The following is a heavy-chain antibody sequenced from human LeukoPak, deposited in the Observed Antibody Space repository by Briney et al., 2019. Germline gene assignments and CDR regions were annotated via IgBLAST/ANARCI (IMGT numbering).Heavy chain of an antibody. CDR1: GYTLTELS. D-gene: IGHD3-9*01. V-gene: IGHV1-24*01. J-gene: IGHJ3*02. CDR2: FDPEDGET. CDR3: ATEKHYGILTGFRTPGAFDI. Sequence: ASVKVSCKVSGYTLTELSMHWVRQAPGKGLEWMGGFDPEDGETIYAQKFQGRVTMTEDTSTDTAYMELSSLRSEDTAVYYCATEKHYGILTGFRTPGAFDIWGQGTMVTVSS.